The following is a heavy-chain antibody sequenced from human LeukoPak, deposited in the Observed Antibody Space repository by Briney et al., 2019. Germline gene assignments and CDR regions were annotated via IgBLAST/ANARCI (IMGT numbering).Heavy chain of an antibody. CDR1: GGSISSDSYY. Sequence: KPSETLSLTCTVSGGSISSDSYYWAWIRQPPGKGLEWIGYISYSGSTSYNPSLKSRVTISVDTSKNHFSLKLSSVTAADTAVYYCARGSRDYVDSLWAKTIMFDPWGQGTLVTVSS. D-gene: IGHD4-17*01. CDR2: ISYSGST. V-gene: IGHV4-61*03. J-gene: IGHJ5*02. CDR3: ARGSRDYVDSLWAKTIMFDP.